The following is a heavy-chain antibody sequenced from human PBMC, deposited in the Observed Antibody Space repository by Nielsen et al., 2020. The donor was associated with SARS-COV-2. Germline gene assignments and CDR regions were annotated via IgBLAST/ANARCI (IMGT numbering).Heavy chain of an antibody. V-gene: IGHV4-61*01. D-gene: IGHD1-26*01. Sequence: SETLSLTCTVSSGSVRSGTYYWSWIRQPPGKGLEWIGYFSYSGSTNYNPSLKSRVTISVDTSKNQFSLKLSSVTAADTAVYYCARALYSGSYYRVLDYWGQGTLVTVSS. J-gene: IGHJ4*02. CDR2: FSYSGST. CDR3: ARALYSGSYYRVLDY. CDR1: SGSVRSGTYY.